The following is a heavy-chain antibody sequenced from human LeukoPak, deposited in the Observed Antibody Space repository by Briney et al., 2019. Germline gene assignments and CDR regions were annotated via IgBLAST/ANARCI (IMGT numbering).Heavy chain of an antibody. CDR1: GIDVSSNY. CDR2: TYVSGNT. CDR3: AREVGA. D-gene: IGHD1-26*01. J-gene: IGHJ4*02. Sequence: HSGGSLRLSCTVSGIDVSSNYISWVRQAPGKGLEWVSVTYVSGNTYYADSVKGRFIVSRDNSKNTLYLEMNSLRVEDTGVYYCAREVGARGQGTLVTVSS. V-gene: IGHV3-66*01.